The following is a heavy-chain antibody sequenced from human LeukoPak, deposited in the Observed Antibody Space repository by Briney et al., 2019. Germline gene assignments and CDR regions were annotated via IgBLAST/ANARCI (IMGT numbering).Heavy chain of an antibody. CDR1: GFTFTGYY. Sequence: GASVKVPCKASGFTFTGYYMHWVRQAPGQGLEWLGWINPNNGDTNYAQKFQGRVTMTRDASISTAYMELSGLRSDDTAVYYCARDLPVPRMYSSGWYGVAGRWFDPWGQGTLVTVSS. V-gene: IGHV1-2*02. D-gene: IGHD6-19*01. CDR2: INPNNGDT. CDR3: ARDLPVPRMYSSGWYGVAGRWFDP. J-gene: IGHJ5*02.